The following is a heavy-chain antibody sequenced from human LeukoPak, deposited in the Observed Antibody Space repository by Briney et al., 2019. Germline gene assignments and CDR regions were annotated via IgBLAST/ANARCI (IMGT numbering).Heavy chain of an antibody. CDR3: ARGTPRDGITIFGVVIQNYYYYYYMDV. V-gene: IGHV4-34*01. CDR1: GGSFSGYY. D-gene: IGHD3-3*01. J-gene: IGHJ6*03. Sequence: SETLSLTCAVYGGSFSGYYWSWIRQPPGKGLEWIGEINHSGSTNYNPSLKSRVTISVDTSKNQFSLKLSSVTAADTAVYYCARGTPRDGITIFGVVIQNYYYYYYMDVWGKGTTVTVSS. CDR2: INHSGST.